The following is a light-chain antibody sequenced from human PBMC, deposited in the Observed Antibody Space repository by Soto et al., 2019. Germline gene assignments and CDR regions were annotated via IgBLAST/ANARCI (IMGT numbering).Light chain of an antibody. V-gene: IGKV3-15*01. CDR3: QQSDNWPWT. CDR1: QSLSSS. Sequence: KLLTQSPGTLSLSPGERATLFCRASQSLSSSLAWYQQKSGQAPRLIIYGTSRRATGVPVRFSGSGSGTDFSLTISSMQSEDFGVYFCQQSDNWPWTFGQGTKVEMK. CDR2: GTS. J-gene: IGKJ1*01.